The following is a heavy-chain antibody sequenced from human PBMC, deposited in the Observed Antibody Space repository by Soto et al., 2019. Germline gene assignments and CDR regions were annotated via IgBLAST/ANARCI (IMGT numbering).Heavy chain of an antibody. J-gene: IGHJ6*02. CDR2: ISYSGRT. Sequence: PSETLSLTCTVSGGSISIYYWSWIRQPPGKGLEWIGYISYSGRTNYNPSLQSRVTISLNTSKSQFSLKLTSVTAADTAVYYCARDSGQMYYDTWSGYDYGLDVWGQGTTVTVSS. V-gene: IGHV4-59*01. CDR3: ARDSGQMYYDTWSGYDYGLDV. CDR1: GGSISIYY. D-gene: IGHD3-3*01.